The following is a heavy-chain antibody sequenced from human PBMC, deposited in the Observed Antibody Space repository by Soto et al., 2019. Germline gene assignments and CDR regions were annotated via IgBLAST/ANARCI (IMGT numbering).Heavy chain of an antibody. Sequence: PSETLSLTCTVSGGSISHYHWNWIRQAPGKGTEWIGYIFYNGSTHYNPSLTSRVTISVDTSKNQFSLKLSSVTAADTAVYYCASHLYVGSWQIGGGNNWFDPWGQGTLVTVSS. J-gene: IGHJ5*02. CDR3: ASHLYVGSWQIGGGNNWFDP. D-gene: IGHD6-13*01. CDR1: GGSISHYH. CDR2: IFYNGST. V-gene: IGHV4-59*01.